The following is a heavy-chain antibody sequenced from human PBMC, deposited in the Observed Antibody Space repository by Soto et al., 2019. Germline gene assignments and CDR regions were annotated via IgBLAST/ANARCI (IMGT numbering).Heavy chain of an antibody. Sequence: PSPTLSLTGAISGDSVSSNSAAWNWIRQSPWRGLEWLGRTYYRSKWYNDYAVSVKSRITINPDTSKNQFSLQLNSVTPEDTAVYYCARDRDIYCSSTSCYGYYFDYWGQGTLVTVSS. CDR2: TYYRSKWYN. CDR1: GDSVSSNSAA. CDR3: ARDRDIYCSSTSCYGYYFDY. V-gene: IGHV6-1*01. J-gene: IGHJ4*02. D-gene: IGHD2-2*01.